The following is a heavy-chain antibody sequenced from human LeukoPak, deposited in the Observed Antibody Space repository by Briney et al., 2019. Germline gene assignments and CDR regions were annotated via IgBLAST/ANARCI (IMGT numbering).Heavy chain of an antibody. Sequence: SETLSLTCAVYGGSFSGYYWSWIRQPPGKGLEWIGEINHSGSTNYNPSLKSRVTISVDTSKNQFSLRLSSVTAADTAVYYCARVDGDYGAFDYWGQGTLVTVSS. V-gene: IGHV4-34*01. CDR2: INHSGST. CDR1: GGSFSGYY. J-gene: IGHJ4*02. CDR3: ARVDGDYGAFDY. D-gene: IGHD4-17*01.